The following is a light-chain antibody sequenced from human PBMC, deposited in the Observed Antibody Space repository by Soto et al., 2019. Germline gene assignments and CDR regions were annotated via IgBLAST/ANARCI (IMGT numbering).Light chain of an antibody. CDR3: QHYNTYPLT. CDR1: QSISSW. J-gene: IGKJ4*01. Sequence: DIQMTQSPSTLSASVGARVTITCRASQSISSWLAWYQHKPGKAPKVLIYKASTLESGVPSRFSGSGSGTEFTLTISSLQPDDFATYYCQHYNTYPLTFGGGTKVEIK. CDR2: KAS. V-gene: IGKV1-5*03.